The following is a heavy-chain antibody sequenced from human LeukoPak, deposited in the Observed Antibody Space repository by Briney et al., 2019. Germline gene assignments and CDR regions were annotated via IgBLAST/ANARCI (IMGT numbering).Heavy chain of an antibody. Sequence: SETLSLTCTVSGGSISSSSYYWGWIRQPPGKGLEWIGSIYYSGSTYYNPSLKSRVTISVDTSKNQFSLKLSSVTAADTAVYYCARHSSSWYQYSPEGFDIWGQGTMVTVSS. CDR1: GGSISSSSYY. J-gene: IGHJ3*02. CDR2: IYYSGST. D-gene: IGHD6-13*01. CDR3: ARHSSSWYQYSPEGFDI. V-gene: IGHV4-39*01.